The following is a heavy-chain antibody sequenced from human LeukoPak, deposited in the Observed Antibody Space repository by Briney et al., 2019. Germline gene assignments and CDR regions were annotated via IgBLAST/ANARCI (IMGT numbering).Heavy chain of an antibody. Sequence: ASVKVSCKASGYTFTSYGISWVRQAPGQGLEWMGCISAYNGNTNYAQKLQGRVTMTTDTSTSTAYMELRSLRSDDTAVYYCARGNRRIAAEVYFDYWGQGTLVTVSS. J-gene: IGHJ4*02. CDR1: GYTFTSYG. V-gene: IGHV1-18*01. CDR2: ISAYNGNT. CDR3: ARGNRRIAAEVYFDY. D-gene: IGHD6-13*01.